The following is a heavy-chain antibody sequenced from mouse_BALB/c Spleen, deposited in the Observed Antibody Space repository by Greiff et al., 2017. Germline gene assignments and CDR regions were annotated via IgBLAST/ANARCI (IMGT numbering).Heavy chain of an antibody. D-gene: IGHD2-14*01. V-gene: IGHV1S81*02. CDR3: ARDYRYYFGY. Sequence: QVQLQQPGAELVKPGASVKLSCKASGYTFTSYWMHWVKQRPGQGLEWIGEINPSNGRTNYNEKFKSKATLTVDKSSSTAYMQLSSLTSEDSAVYYCARDYRYYFGYWGQGTTLTVSS. CDR2: INPSNGRT. CDR1: GYTFTSYW. J-gene: IGHJ2*01.